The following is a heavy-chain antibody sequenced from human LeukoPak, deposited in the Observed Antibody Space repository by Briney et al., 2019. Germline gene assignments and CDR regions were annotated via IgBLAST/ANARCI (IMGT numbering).Heavy chain of an antibody. J-gene: IGHJ1*01. D-gene: IGHD4-17*01. CDR3: AKDTDYGLEYFQH. CDR1: GFTFSSYA. Sequence: GGPLRLSCAASGFTFSSYAMSWVRQAPGKGLEWVSAISGSGGSTNYADSVKGRFTISRDNSKNTLYLQMNSLRAEDTAVYYCAKDTDYGLEYFQHWGQGTLVTVSS. CDR2: ISGSGGST. V-gene: IGHV3-23*01.